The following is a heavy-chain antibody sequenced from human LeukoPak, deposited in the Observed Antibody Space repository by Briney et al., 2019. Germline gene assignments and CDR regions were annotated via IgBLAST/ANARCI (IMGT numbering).Heavy chain of an antibody. D-gene: IGHD3-9*01. Sequence: GESLKISCQGSGYNFTNYWISWVRQMPGKGLEWMGRIDPSNSYTNYSPPFQGHVTISADRSISTAYLQWNSLKASNTAMYYCARHADYHILTGFDYWGQGTLVTVS. J-gene: IGHJ4*02. CDR1: GYNFTNYW. CDR2: IDPSNSYT. CDR3: ARHADYHILTGFDY. V-gene: IGHV5-10-1*01.